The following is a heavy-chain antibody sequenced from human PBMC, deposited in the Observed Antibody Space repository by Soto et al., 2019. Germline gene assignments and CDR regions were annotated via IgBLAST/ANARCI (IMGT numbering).Heavy chain of an antibody. V-gene: IGHV3-48*01. CDR3: ARDRGGSYYYYYGMDV. J-gene: IGHJ6*02. Sequence: EVQLVESGGGVVQPGGSLRLSCAASGFTFSSYSMNWVRQAPGKGLEWVSYISSSSSTIYYADSVKGRFTISRDNAKNSLYLQMNSRRAEDTAVYYCARDRGGSYYYYYGMDVWGQGTTVTVSS. CDR2: ISSSSSTI. D-gene: IGHD2-15*01. CDR1: GFTFSSYS.